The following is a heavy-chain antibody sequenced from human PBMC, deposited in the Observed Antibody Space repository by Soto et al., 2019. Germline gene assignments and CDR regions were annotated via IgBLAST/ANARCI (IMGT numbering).Heavy chain of an antibody. J-gene: IGHJ6*02. V-gene: IGHV1-2*04. CDR1: GYSFTDYH. CDR3: ARRHSTDCSNGVCSFFYNHEMDV. CDR2: INPKSGGT. D-gene: IGHD2-8*01. Sequence: ASVKVSCKASGYSFTDYHIHWLRQAPGQGLEGLGRINPKSGGTSAAQKFQGWVTMTRDRSISTVYMELTRLRSDDTAVYFCARRHSTDCSNGVCSFFYNHEMDVWGQGTTVTVSS.